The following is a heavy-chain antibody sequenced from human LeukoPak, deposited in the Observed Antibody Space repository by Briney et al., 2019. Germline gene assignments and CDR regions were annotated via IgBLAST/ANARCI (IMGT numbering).Heavy chain of an antibody. J-gene: IGHJ4*02. D-gene: IGHD3-22*01. Sequence: SETLSLTCTVTGGSISSSSYYWGWIRQPPGKGLEWIGSIYYSGSTYYNPSLKSRVTISVDTSKNQFSLKLSSVTAADTAVYYCASYDSSGYYPFDYWGQGTLVTVSS. CDR3: ASYDSSGYYPFDY. V-gene: IGHV4-39*07. CDR1: GGSISSSSYY. CDR2: IYYSGST.